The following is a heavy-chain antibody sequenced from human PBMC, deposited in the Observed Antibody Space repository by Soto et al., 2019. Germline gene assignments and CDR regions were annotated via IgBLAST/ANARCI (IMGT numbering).Heavy chain of an antibody. Sequence: KPGGSLRLSCAASGFTFSNAWMSWVRQAPGKGLEWVGRIKSKTDGGTTDYAAPVKGRFTISRDDSKNTLYLQMNSLKTEDTAVYYCTDAGYSNYYYYYGMDVWGQGTTVTVSS. CDR2: IKSKTDGGTT. CDR1: GFTFSNAW. J-gene: IGHJ6*02. V-gene: IGHV3-15*01. D-gene: IGHD4-4*01. CDR3: TDAGYSNYYYYYGMDV.